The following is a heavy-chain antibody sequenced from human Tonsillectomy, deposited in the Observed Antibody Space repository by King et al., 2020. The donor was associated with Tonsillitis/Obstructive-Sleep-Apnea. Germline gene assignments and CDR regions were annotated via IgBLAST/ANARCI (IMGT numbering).Heavy chain of an antibody. Sequence: QLVQSGGGLVKPGGSLRLSCATSGFTFSDYYMSWIRQAPGKGLEWISYITNNGNILYYADSVNGRFTISRDNAKNSLYLQMHSLRDDDTAVYYCARATPYYDFWSGSCDNWGQGILVTVSS. CDR2: ITNNGNIL. CDR3: ARATPYYDFWSGSCDN. V-gene: IGHV3-11*01. D-gene: IGHD3-3*01. J-gene: IGHJ4*02. CDR1: GFTFSDYY.